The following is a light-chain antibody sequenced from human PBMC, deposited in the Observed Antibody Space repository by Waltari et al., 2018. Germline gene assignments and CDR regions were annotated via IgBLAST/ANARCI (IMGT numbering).Light chain of an antibody. CDR3: SSYEGNRSVV. V-gene: IGLV2-23*02. CDR2: EVS. J-gene: IGLJ2*01. CDR1: SSDVGSYNL. Sequence: QSALTQPASVSGSPGQSITVSCTGTSSDVGSYNLVSLYQQHPGKAPTLLLFEVSQLPSGISNRSSGSTCCNTASLTGSGLQAEDGADYYCSSYEGNRSVVFGGGTKLTVL.